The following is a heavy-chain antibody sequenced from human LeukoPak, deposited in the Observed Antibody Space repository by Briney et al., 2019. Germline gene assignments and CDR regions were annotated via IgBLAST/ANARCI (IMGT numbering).Heavy chain of an antibody. CDR2: ISSDGSTT. Sequence: QPGGSLRLSCAASGFTISSYWMHWVRQAPGKGLVWVSRISSDGSTTTYADSVKGRFTVSRDNAKNSLYLQMNSLRAEDTAVYYCAREFGGSASGAGYWGQGTLVTVSS. V-gene: IGHV3-74*01. CDR1: GFTISSYW. CDR3: AREFGGSASGAGY. D-gene: IGHD3-10*01. J-gene: IGHJ4*02.